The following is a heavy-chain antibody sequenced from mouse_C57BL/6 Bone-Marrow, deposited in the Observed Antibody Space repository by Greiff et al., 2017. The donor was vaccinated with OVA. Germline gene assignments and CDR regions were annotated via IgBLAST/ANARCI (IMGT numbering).Heavy chain of an antibody. J-gene: IGHJ1*03. V-gene: IGHV2-2*01. CDR2: IWSGGST. CDR1: GFSLTSYG. Sequence: VQLQESGPGLVQPSQSLSITCTVSGFSLTSYGVHWVRQSPGKGLEWLGVIWSGGSTDYNAAFISRLSISKDNSKSQVFFKMNSLQADDTAIYYCARDYYGSSFHFDVWGTGTTVTVSS. D-gene: IGHD1-1*01. CDR3: ARDYYGSSFHFDV.